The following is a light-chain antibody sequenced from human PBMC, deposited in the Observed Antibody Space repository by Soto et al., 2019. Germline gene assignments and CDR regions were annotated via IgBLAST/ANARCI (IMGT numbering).Light chain of an antibody. CDR1: QSISNN. V-gene: IGKV3-15*01. Sequence: EIVMTQSPATLSVSPGERVTLSCRASQSISNNLAWYQHKPGRAPRVLIYDASTRATGVPVRFSGSGSGTEFTLTISSLQSDDFAVYYCQQYNNWPPKHTVGQGTKVDIK. CDR2: DAS. CDR3: QQYNNWPPKHT. J-gene: IGKJ2*01.